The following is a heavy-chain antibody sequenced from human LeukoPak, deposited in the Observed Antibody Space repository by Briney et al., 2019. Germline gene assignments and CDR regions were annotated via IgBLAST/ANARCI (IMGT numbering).Heavy chain of an antibody. CDR1: GYTFTGYY. D-gene: IGHD2-2*02. V-gene: IGHV1-2*02. J-gene: IGHJ6*03. Sequence: ASVKVSCKASGYTFTGYYMHWVRQAPGQGLEWMGWINPNSGGTNYAQKFQGRVTMTRDTSISTAYMELSRLRSDDTAVYYCARDYAGYCSSTSCYTYYYYYYMDVWGKGTTVTVSS. CDR3: ARDYAGYCSSTSCYTYYYYYYMDV. CDR2: INPNSGGT.